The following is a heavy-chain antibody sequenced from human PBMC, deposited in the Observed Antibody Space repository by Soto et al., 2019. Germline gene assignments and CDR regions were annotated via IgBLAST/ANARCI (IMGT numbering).Heavy chain of an antibody. V-gene: IGHV3-30-3*01. CDR1: GFTFSSYA. J-gene: IGHJ6*02. Sequence: GGSLRLSCAASGFTFSSYAMHWVRQAPGKGLEWVAVISYDGSNKYYADSVKGRFTISRDNSKNTLYLQMNSLRAEDTAVYYCARDNYGDYDHYYYYGMDVWGQGTTVTVSS. D-gene: IGHD4-17*01. CDR3: ARDNYGDYDHYYYYGMDV. CDR2: ISYDGSNK.